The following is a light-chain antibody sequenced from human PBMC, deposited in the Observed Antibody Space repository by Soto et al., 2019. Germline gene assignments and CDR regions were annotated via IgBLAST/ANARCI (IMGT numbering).Light chain of an antibody. Sequence: EIVLTQSPGTLSLSPGERATLSCRASQIVSSSYLAWYQQRPGQAPRLLIYGTSSRATGIPDRFSGSGSGTDFTLTISRLEPEDFAVYYCQQYGSPITFGQGTLLEIK. CDR2: GTS. CDR1: QIVSSSY. J-gene: IGKJ5*01. V-gene: IGKV3-20*01. CDR3: QQYGSPIT.